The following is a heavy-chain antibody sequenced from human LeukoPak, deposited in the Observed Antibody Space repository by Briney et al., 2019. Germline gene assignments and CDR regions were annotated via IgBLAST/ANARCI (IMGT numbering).Heavy chain of an antibody. V-gene: IGHV4-59*01. D-gene: IGHD3-22*01. CDR2: IYYSGST. CDR1: GGSISSYY. J-gene: IGHJ6*02. CDR3: ARNSYYYDSSGYYYGMDV. Sequence: SETLFLTCTVSGGSISSYYWSWIRQPPGKGLEWIGYIYYSGSTNYNPSLKSRVTISVDTSKNQFSLKLSSVTAADTAVYYCARNSYYYDSSGYYYGMDVWGQGTTVTVSS.